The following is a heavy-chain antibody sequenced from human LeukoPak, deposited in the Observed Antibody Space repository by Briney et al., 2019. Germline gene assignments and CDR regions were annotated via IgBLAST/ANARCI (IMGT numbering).Heavy chain of an antibody. CDR3: ASGRRNSYGDYGDY. Sequence: SETLSLTCAVYGGSFSGYYWSRIRQPPGKGLEWIGEINHSGSTNYNPSLKSRVTISVDTSKNQFSLKLSSVTAADTAVYYCASGRRNSYGDYGDYWGQGTLVTVSS. D-gene: IGHD4-17*01. CDR1: GGSFSGYY. CDR2: INHSGST. V-gene: IGHV4-34*01. J-gene: IGHJ4*02.